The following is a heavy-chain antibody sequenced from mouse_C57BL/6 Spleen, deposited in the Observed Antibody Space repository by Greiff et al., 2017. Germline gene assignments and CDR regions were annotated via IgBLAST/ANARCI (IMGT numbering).Heavy chain of an antibody. CDR1: GYAFSSSW. CDR3: AREGSKEYYFDY. J-gene: IGHJ2*01. CDR2: IYPGDGDT. V-gene: IGHV1-82*01. Sequence: QVQLKESGPELVKPGASVKISCKASGYAFSSSWMNWVKQRPGKGLEWIGRIYPGDGDTNYNGKFKGKATLTADKSSSTAYMQLSSLTSEDSAVYFCAREGSKEYYFDYWGQGTTLTVSS.